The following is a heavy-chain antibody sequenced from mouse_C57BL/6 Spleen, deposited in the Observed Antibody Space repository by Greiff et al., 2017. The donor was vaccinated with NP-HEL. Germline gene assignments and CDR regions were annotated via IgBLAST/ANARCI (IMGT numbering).Heavy chain of an antibody. J-gene: IGHJ2*01. D-gene: IGHD3-3*01. Sequence: VQLQQPGAELVRPGTSVKLSCKASGYTFTSYWMHWVKQRPGQGLEWIGVIDPSDSYTNYNQKFKGKATLTVDTSSSTAYMQLSSLTSEDSAVYYCARGGQYYFDYWGQGTTLTVSS. CDR3: ARGGQYYFDY. V-gene: IGHV1-59*01. CDR1: GYTFTSYW. CDR2: IDPSDSYT.